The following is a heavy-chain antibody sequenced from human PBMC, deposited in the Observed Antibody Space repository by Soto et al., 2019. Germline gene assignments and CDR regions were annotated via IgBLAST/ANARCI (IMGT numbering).Heavy chain of an antibody. J-gene: IGHJ5*02. CDR2: IYYSGST. CDR3: ASQGVVVITWFDP. D-gene: IGHD3-22*01. Sequence: ASETLSLTCTVSGGSISSSSYYWGWIRQPPGKGLEWIGSIYYSGSTYYNPSLKSRVTISVDTSKNQFSLKLSSVTAADTAVYYCASQGVVVITWFDPWGQGTLVTVSS. V-gene: IGHV4-39*01. CDR1: GGSISSSSYY.